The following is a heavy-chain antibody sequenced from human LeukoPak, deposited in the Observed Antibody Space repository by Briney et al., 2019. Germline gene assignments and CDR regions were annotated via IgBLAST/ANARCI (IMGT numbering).Heavy chain of an antibody. CDR1: GGSISSYY. D-gene: IGHD3-10*01. CDR2: IYYSGST. V-gene: IGHV4-59*01. Sequence: PSETLSLTCTVSGGSISSYYWSWIRQPPGKGLEWIGYIYYSGSTNYNPSLKSRVTISVDTSKNQFSLKLNSVTAADMAVYYCARVGHYYGSGTYYFDYWGRGTLVTVSS. J-gene: IGHJ4*02. CDR3: ARVGHYYGSGTYYFDY.